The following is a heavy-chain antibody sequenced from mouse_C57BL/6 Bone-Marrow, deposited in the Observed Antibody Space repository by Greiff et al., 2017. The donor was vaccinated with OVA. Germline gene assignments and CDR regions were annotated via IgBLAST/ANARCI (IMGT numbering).Heavy chain of an antibody. D-gene: IGHD2-1*01. CDR2: FYPGSGSI. CDR1: GYTFTEYP. Sequence: VKLVESGAELVKPGASVKLSCKASGYTFTEYPIHWVKQRSGQGLEWIGWFYPGSGSIKYNEKFKDKATLTADKSSSTVYMELSRLTSEDSAVYFGARHVLYGNYVWFAYWGQGTLVTVSA. V-gene: IGHV1-62-2*01. CDR3: ARHVLYGNYVWFAY. J-gene: IGHJ3*01.